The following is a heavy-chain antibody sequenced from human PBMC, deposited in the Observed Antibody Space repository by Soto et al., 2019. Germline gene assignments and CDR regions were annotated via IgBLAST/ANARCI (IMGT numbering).Heavy chain of an antibody. D-gene: IGHD5-18*01. Sequence: GGSLRLSCAASGFTFSSYSMNWVRQAPGKGLEWVSSISSSSSYIYYADSVKGRFTISRDNAKNSLYLQMNSLRAKDTAVYYCARSGYSYGSFDYWGQGTLVTVSS. CDR1: GFTFSSYS. CDR2: ISSSSSYI. CDR3: ARSGYSYGSFDY. V-gene: IGHV3-21*01. J-gene: IGHJ4*02.